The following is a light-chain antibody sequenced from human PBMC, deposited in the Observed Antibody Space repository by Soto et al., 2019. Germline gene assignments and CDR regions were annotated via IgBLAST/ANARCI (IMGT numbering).Light chain of an antibody. CDR3: LQYGSSPRT. CDR2: GAS. CDR1: QSVSSSY. V-gene: IGKV3-20*01. Sequence: IVLTQSPGTLSLSPGERATLSCRASQSVSSSYLAWYQQKPGQAPRLLIYGASSRATGIPDRFSGSGSGTDFTLTISRLEPEDFAVYYCLQYGSSPRTFGQGTKVEIK. J-gene: IGKJ1*01.